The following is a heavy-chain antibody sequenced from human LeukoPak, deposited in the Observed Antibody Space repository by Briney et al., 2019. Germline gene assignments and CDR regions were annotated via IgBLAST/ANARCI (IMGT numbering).Heavy chain of an antibody. J-gene: IGHJ6*03. CDR2: IYTSGST. CDR1: GVSISSGSYY. D-gene: IGHD1-26*01. CDR3: ARDQVGYYYYYYMDV. Sequence: TSQTLSLTCTVSGVSISSGSYYWGWLRQPAGKGLEWIVRIYTSGSTNYNPSLESRVSIAVDTSKNQFSLKLSSVTAADTAVYYCARDQVGYYYYYYMDVWGKGTTVTVSS. V-gene: IGHV4-61*02.